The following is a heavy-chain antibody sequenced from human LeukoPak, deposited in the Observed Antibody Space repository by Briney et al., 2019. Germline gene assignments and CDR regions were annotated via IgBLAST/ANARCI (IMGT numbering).Heavy chain of an antibody. J-gene: IGHJ3*02. CDR3: ARVLVGGSYYEKWHASDI. CDR1: GGSISSGDYY. D-gene: IGHD1-26*01. Sequence: NSSETLSLTCTVSGGSISSGDYYWSWIRPPPGKGLEWIGYIYYSGSTYYNPSLKSRVTISVDTSKNQFSLKLSSVTAADTAVYYCARVLVGGSYYEKWHASDIWGQGTMVTVSS. V-gene: IGHV4-30-4*08. CDR2: IYYSGST.